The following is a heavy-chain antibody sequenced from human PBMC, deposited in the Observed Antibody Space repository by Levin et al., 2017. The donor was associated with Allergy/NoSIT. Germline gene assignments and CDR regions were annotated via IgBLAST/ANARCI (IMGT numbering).Heavy chain of an antibody. D-gene: IGHD2-15*01. CDR2: INPNRGDT. V-gene: IGHV1-2*06. Sequence: ASVKVSCKTSGYVFTGYYMHWVRQAPGQGLEWLGRINPNRGDTKYAQRFQGRVTMTRDTSLSTGYMELTNLTSDDTALYYCARYCSGGSCSGVTWGQGTLVIVSS. CDR3: ARYCSGGSCSGVT. CDR1: GYVFTGYY. J-gene: IGHJ5*02.